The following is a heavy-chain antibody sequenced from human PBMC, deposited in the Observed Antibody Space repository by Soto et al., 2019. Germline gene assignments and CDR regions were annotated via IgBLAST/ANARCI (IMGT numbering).Heavy chain of an antibody. J-gene: IGHJ4*02. CDR3: ARFVTGEMITLGGVIATYYFDY. V-gene: IGHV4-59*01. CDR1: GGSISSYY. CDR2: IYYSGST. D-gene: IGHD3-16*02. Sequence: QVKLQESGPGLVKPSETLSLTCTVSGGSISSYYWSWIRQPPGKGLEWIGYIYYSGSTNYNPALKRRYTISEDTSKNQFSLKLCSVTAADTAVYYCARFVTGEMITLGGVIATYYFDYWGQGPLVTVSS.